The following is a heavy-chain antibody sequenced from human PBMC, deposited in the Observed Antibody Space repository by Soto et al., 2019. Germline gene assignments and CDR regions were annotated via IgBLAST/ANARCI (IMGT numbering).Heavy chain of an antibody. CDR1: GGSISSYY. J-gene: IGHJ5*02. V-gene: IGHV4-4*07. CDR2: IHTTENT. CDR3: ARQIGRGWFAP. D-gene: IGHD2-15*01. Sequence: SETLSLTGTVSGGSISSYYWSWISQPAGKGMEWIGRIHTTENTNYNPSLRSRVTMSVDMSKNQFSLKVYSVTAADTAVYYCARQIGRGWFAPWGQGTMVTVSS.